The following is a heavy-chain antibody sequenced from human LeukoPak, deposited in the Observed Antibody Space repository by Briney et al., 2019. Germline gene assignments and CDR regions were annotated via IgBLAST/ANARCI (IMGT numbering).Heavy chain of an antibody. V-gene: IGHV3-21*04. Sequence: GGSLRLSCAASGFTFSSYSMNWVRQAPGKGLEWVSSISSSSSYVYYADSVKGRFTISRDNAKNSLYLQMNSLRAEDTAMYYCARNSLGYCSGANCYSSWYFDLWGRGNLVTVSS. CDR2: ISSSSSYV. D-gene: IGHD2-15*01. CDR3: ARNSLGYCSGANCYSSWYFDL. CDR1: GFTFSSYS. J-gene: IGHJ2*01.